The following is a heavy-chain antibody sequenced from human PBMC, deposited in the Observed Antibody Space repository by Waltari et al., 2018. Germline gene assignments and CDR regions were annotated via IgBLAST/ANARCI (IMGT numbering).Heavy chain of an antibody. CDR2: INHSGST. V-gene: IGHV4-34*01. D-gene: IGHD4-17*01. CDR3: ARGYGDYIYYYYYGMDV. J-gene: IGHJ6*02. CDR1: GGSFSGYY. Sequence: QVQLQQWGAGLLKPSETLSLTCAVYGGSFSGYYWSWIRQPPGKGLEWIGEINHSGSTNYNPSLKSRVTISVDTSKNQFSLKLSSVTAADTAVYYCARGYGDYIYYYYYGMDVWGQGTTVTVSS.